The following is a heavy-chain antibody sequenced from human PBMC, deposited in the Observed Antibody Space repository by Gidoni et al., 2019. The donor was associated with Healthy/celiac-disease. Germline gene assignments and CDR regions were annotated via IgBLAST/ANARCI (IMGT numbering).Heavy chain of an antibody. D-gene: IGHD4-4*01. CDR1: GYTFTGSY. V-gene: IGHV1-2*02. CDR3: ARDAEDYSNPGYYFDY. Sequence: QVQLVQSGAEVKKPGASVKVSCKASGYTFTGSYMPWVRQAPGQGLEWMGWINPNSGGTNYAQKFQGRVTMTRDTSISTAYMELSRLRSDDTAVYYCARDAEDYSNPGYYFDYWGQGTLVTVSS. CDR2: INPNSGGT. J-gene: IGHJ4*02.